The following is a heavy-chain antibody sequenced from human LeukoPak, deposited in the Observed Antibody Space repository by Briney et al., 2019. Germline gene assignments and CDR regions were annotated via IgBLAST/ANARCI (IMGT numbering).Heavy chain of an antibody. CDR3: ARGYYDTPHYGMDV. CDR1: GGSISGFS. J-gene: IGHJ6*02. D-gene: IGHD3-9*01. V-gene: IGHV4-30-2*01. Sequence: SETLSLTCTVSGGSISGFSWSWIRQPPGKGLEWIGYIYHSGSTYYNPSLKSRVTISVDRSKNQFSLKLSSVTAADTAVYYCARGYYDTPHYGMDVWGQGTTVTVSS. CDR2: IYHSGST.